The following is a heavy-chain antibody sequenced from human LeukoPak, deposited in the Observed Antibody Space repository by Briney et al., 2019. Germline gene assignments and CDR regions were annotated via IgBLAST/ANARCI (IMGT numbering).Heavy chain of an antibody. Sequence: SETLSLTCTVSGGSISSYYWSWIRQPPGKGREGIGYIYYSGSTNYNPSLKRRVTISVDTSKNQFSLKLSSVTAADTAVYYCAREARYNWFDPWGQGTLVTVSS. CDR1: GGSISSYY. V-gene: IGHV4-59*01. J-gene: IGHJ5*02. CDR2: IYYSGST. CDR3: AREARYNWFDP. D-gene: IGHD6-6*01.